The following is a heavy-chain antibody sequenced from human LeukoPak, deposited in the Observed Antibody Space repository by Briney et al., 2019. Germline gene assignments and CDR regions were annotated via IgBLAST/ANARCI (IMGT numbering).Heavy chain of an antibody. CDR2: IYYSGGI. Sequence: SETLSLTCTVSGGSISSSSYYWGWIRQPPGKGLEWIGSIYYSGGIYYNPSLKSRVTISVDTSKNQFSLKLSSVTAADTAVYYCARASIIVVVPAARSPFDYWGQGTLVTVSS. CDR1: GGSISSSSYY. CDR3: ARASIIVVVPAARSPFDY. V-gene: IGHV4-39*01. D-gene: IGHD2-2*01. J-gene: IGHJ4*02.